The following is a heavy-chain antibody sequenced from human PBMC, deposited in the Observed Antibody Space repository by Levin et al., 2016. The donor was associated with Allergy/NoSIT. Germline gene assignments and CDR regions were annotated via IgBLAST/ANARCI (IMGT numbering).Heavy chain of an antibody. D-gene: IGHD3-9*01. CDR2: INPNSGGT. V-gene: IGHV1-2*05. CDR1: GYTFTGYY. CDR3: ARGTIVGLRYFDWLFGHDDAFDI. Sequence: ASVKVSCKASGYTFTGYYMHWVRQAPGQGLEWMGRINPNSGGTNYAQKFQGRVTMTRDTSISTAYMELSRLRSDDTVVYYCARGTIVGLRYFDWLFGHDDAFDIWGQGTMVTVSS. J-gene: IGHJ3*02.